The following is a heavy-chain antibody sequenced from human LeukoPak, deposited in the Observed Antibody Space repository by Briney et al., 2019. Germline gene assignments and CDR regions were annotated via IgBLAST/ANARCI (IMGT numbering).Heavy chain of an antibody. V-gene: IGHV3-21*01. CDR3: ARDLSSGWSLDH. CDR1: GFTFSSYS. J-gene: IGHJ4*02. Sequence: PGGSLRLSCAASGFTFSSYSMNWVRQAPGKGLEWVSSITSSSSYIYYADSVKGRFTMSRDNAKNSLYLQMNGLRAEDTAVYYCARDLSSGWSLDHWGQGTLVTVSS. CDR2: ITSSSSYI. D-gene: IGHD6-19*01.